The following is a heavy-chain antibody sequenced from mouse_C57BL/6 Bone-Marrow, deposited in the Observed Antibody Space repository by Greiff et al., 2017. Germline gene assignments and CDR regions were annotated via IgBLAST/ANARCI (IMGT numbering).Heavy chain of an antibody. J-gene: IGHJ4*01. D-gene: IGHD3-2*02. CDR2: INPYSGGT. V-gene: IGHV1-19*01. Sequence: EVQLQQSGPVLVKPGASVKLSCKASGYTFTDYGMNWVQQSHGKRLEWIGVINPYSGGTCYNQTFKGKDTLTVDKSSSTAYMELNSLTSEDSAIYYCELRDYAMDYWGQGTSVTVSS. CDR3: ELRDYAMDY. CDR1: GYTFTDYG.